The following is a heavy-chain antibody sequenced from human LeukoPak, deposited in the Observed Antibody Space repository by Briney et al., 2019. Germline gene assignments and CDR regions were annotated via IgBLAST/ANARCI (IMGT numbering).Heavy chain of an antibody. J-gene: IGHJ4*02. Sequence: ASVKVSCKASGYTFTSYGISWVRQAPGQGLEWMGWTSGYYGNTDSAQNLQGRVTMTRDTSTSTAYMELRSLTSDDTAVYYCARRGPVGGGWGFDYWGQGTLVTVSS. CDR2: TSGYYGNT. V-gene: IGHV1-18*01. D-gene: IGHD6-19*01. CDR3: ARRGPVGGGWGFDY. CDR1: GYTFTSYG.